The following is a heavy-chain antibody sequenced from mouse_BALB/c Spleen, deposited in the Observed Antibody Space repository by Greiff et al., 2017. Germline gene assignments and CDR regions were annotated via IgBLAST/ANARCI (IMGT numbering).Heavy chain of an antibody. V-gene: IGHV1S53*02. CDR2: IYPGNGDT. D-gene: IGHD2-13*01. CDR1: GYTFTDYS. Sequence: QVQLQQSEAELVKPGASVKMSCKASGYTFTDYSIHWVKQRPEQGLEWIGYIYPGNGDTKYNQKFKGKATLTADKSSSTAYMQLNSLTSEDSAVYFGERADYGDDRAQCAYWGQGTLVTVSA. J-gene: IGHJ3*01. CDR3: ERADYGDDRAQCAY.